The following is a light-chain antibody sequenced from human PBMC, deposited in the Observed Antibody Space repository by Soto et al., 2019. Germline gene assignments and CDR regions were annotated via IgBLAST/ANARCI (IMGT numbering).Light chain of an antibody. V-gene: IGKV1-6*01. CDR2: AAS. Sequence: AIQLTQTPSSLYASVGDRVTVTCRAGQAISTDVGWYQQKPGKVPKLLIYAASILQSGVPSRFSGSGSGTDFTLTISSLQPEDFATYYCLLDFRYFWAFGQGTKVDI. J-gene: IGKJ1*01. CDR1: QAISTD. CDR3: LLDFRYFWA.